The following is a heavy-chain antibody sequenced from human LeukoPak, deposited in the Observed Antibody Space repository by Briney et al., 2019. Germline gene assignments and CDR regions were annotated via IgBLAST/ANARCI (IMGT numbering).Heavy chain of an antibody. CDR2: ICSSSSTI. V-gene: IGHV3-48*04. CDR1: VFTFSIYS. D-gene: IGHD4/OR15-4a*01. J-gene: IGHJ4*02. CDR3: ARDRYGEVPTGY. Sequence: GGSLRLSSAPSVFTFSIYSMNCVRDAPGEGLEWVSYICSSSSTIYYADSVKGRFTISRDNAKNSLYLKMNSVRAEDTAVYYCARDRYGEVPTGYWGQGTLVTVSS.